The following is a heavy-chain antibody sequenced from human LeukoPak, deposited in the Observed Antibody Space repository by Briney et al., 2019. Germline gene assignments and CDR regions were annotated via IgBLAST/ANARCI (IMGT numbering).Heavy chain of an antibody. D-gene: IGHD2-2*01. CDR1: GYSFTTNW. CDR2: IFPGDSDT. J-gene: IGHJ4*02. V-gene: IGHV5-51*01. Sequence: GESLKISCKGSGYSFTTNWVGWVRQMPGKGLESMGIIFPGDSDTRYTPSFQGQVIISADKSTGTVYLQWTSLKASDTAIYYCARLDCSSTTCPFAYWGQGTLVTVSS. CDR3: ARLDCSSTTCPFAY.